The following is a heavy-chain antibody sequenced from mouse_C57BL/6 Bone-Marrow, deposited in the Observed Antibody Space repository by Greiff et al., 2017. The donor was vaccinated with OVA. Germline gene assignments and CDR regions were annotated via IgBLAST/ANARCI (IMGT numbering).Heavy chain of an antibody. CDR3: ARRDYSNFYAMDY. CDR2: ISSGSSTI. V-gene: IGHV5-17*01. Sequence: DVKLVESGGGLVKPGGSLKLSCAASGFTFSDYGMHWVRQAPEKGLEWVAYISSGSSTIYYADAVKGRFTISRVNAKNTLFLQMTSLRSEDTAMYYCARRDYSNFYAMDYWGQGTSVTVSS. D-gene: IGHD2-5*01. CDR1: GFTFSDYG. J-gene: IGHJ4*01.